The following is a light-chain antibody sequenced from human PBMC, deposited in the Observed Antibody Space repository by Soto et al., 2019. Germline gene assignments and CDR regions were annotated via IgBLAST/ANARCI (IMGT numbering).Light chain of an antibody. CDR2: WAS. J-gene: IGKJ2*02. V-gene: IGKV4-1*01. Sequence: DIVMTQSPDSLAVSLGERATINCKSSQSVLYSSNNKNYLAWYQQKPGQPPKMLIYWASTRESGVPDRFSGSGSGTDFTLTISSLQAEDVAVYYCQQYHTTPRTFGQGTKLESK. CDR3: QQYHTTPRT. CDR1: QSVLYSSNNKNY.